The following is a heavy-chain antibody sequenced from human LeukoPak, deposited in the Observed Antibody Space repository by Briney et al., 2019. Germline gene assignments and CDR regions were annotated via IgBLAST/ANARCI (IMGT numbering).Heavy chain of an antibody. CDR3: ARQTAMGRSGDY. V-gene: IGHV5-51*01. CDR2: IDPSDSET. Sequence: GESLKISCKASGYSFTSYWIGWVRQMPGRGLEWMGIIDPSDSETRYTPSFQGQVTISVDKSLTTAYLQWNSLKASDTAMYYCARQTAMGRSGDYWGQGTLVTVSS. J-gene: IGHJ4*02. D-gene: IGHD5-18*01. CDR1: GYSFTSYW.